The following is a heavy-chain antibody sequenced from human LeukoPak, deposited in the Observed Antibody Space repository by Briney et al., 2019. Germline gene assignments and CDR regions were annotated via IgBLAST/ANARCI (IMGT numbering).Heavy chain of an antibody. J-gene: IGHJ4*02. CDR2: IVPLLDTT. Sequence: SVTVSCKASGATLSSYPISWLRQAPGQGLEWMGGIVPLLDTTKYAQKFQGRVTITTDRSTGAVYMELASLRSDDTAVYYCAKGHSSSSFDFWGQGTLVIVSS. CDR3: AKGHSSSSFDF. CDR1: GATLSSYP. V-gene: IGHV1-69*10. D-gene: IGHD3-22*01.